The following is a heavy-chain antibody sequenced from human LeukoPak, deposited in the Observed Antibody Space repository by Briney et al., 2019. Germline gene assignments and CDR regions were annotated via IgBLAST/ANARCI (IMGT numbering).Heavy chain of an antibody. D-gene: IGHD3-22*01. J-gene: IGHJ4*02. CDR1: GGSFSDYY. CDR2: INHSGST. V-gene: IGHV4-34*01. Sequence: SETLSLTCAVYGGSFSDYYWSWIRQPPGKGLEWIGEINHSGSTNYNPSLKSRVTISVDTSKKQFSLKLSSVTAADTAVYYCARGGGDYYQDCWGQGALVTVSS. CDR3: ARGGGDYYQDC.